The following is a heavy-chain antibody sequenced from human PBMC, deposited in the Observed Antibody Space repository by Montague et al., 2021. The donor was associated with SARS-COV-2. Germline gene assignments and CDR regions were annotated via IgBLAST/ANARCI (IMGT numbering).Heavy chain of an antibody. J-gene: IGHJ4*02. CDR2: VCHSGSA. V-gene: IGHV4-59*01. CDR1: GVSITTYY. CDR3: ARGGGDYGGNPFDY. D-gene: IGHD4-23*01. Sequence: SETLSLTCTVSGVSITTYYWRWIRQPPAKGQAPIGYVCHSGSAYYKPSLKSRVSYSVDASKNEFSLRLTSVSAADTAVYYCARGGGDYGGNPFDYWGQGTLVTVSS.